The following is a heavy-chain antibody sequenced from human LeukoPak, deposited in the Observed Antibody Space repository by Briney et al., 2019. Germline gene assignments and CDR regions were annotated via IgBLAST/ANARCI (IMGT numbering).Heavy chain of an antibody. CDR2: ISAYNGNT. Sequence: ASVKVSCKASGGTFSSYAISWVRQAPGQGLEWMGWISAYNGNTNYAQKLQGRVTMTTDTSTSTAYMELRSLRSDDTAVYYCARDTITMIVVARYAFDIWGQGTMVTVSS. J-gene: IGHJ3*02. D-gene: IGHD3-22*01. CDR3: ARDTITMIVVARYAFDI. CDR1: GGTFSSYA. V-gene: IGHV1-18*01.